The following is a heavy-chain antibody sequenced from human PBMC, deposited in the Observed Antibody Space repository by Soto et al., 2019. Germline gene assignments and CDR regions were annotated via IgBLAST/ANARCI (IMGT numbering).Heavy chain of an antibody. CDR3: ARVGSEGPYYGDYNDYYYYGMDV. CDR1: GGSPSSYY. Sequence: SETLSLTCTVSGGSPSSYYWSWIRPPAVKVLEWIGRIYTSGSTNYNPSLKSRVTMSVDTSKNQFSLKLSSVTAADTAVYYCARVGSEGPYYGDYNDYYYYGMDVWGQGTKVTV. D-gene: IGHD4-17*01. V-gene: IGHV4-4*07. J-gene: IGHJ6*02. CDR2: IYTSGST.